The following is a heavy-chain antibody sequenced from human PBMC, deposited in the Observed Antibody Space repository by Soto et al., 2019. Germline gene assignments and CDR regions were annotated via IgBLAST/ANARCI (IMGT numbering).Heavy chain of an antibody. V-gene: IGHV4-34*01. CDR3: ARGQRIGVTNTWFDY. J-gene: IGHJ4*02. CDR2: INHSGST. CDR1: GGSFSGYY. Sequence: PSETLSLTCAVYGGSFSGYYWIWIRQPPGKGLEWIGEINHSGSTNYNPSLKSRVTISVDTSKNQFSLKLSSVTAADTAVYYCARGQRIGVTNTWFDYWGQGTLVTVSS. D-gene: IGHD3-22*01.